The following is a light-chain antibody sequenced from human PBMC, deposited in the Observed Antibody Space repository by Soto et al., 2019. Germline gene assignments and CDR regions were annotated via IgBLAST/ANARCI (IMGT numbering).Light chain of an antibody. V-gene: IGKV3-15*01. CDR3: QQYNAWPWT. J-gene: IGKJ1*01. CDR1: QTVSTN. CDR2: SAS. Sequence: EIVMTQSPATLSVSPGESATLSCRASQTVSTNLAWYQCKPGQPPRLLIYSASTGAAGLPARVSGSGSGTEFTLPLNSLQSDEFDLYVCQQYNAWPWTFGQGTKVDLK.